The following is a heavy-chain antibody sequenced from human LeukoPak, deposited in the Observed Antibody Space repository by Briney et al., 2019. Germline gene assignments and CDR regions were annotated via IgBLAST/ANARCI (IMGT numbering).Heavy chain of an antibody. CDR3: ARAQVVTAMIDY. CDR2: IYQSGST. CDR1: GGSISSGGYS. J-gene: IGHJ4*02. V-gene: IGHV4-30-2*01. D-gene: IGHD2-21*02. Sequence: SETLSLTCAVSGGSISSGGYSWSWIRQPPGKGLEWIGYIYQSGSTYYNPSLKSRVTISVDRSKNQFSLKLSSVTAADTAVYYCARAQVVTAMIDYWGQGTLVTVSS.